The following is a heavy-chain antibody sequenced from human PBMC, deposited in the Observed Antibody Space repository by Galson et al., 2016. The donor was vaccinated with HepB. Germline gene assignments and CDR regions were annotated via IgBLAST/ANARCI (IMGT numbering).Heavy chain of an antibody. CDR3: ARHEGGVRGAKYYFGMDV. CDR1: GFKFTSYW. J-gene: IGHJ6*02. D-gene: IGHD3-10*01. CDR2: IYPGDSDT. V-gene: IGHV5-51*01. Sequence: QSGAEVKKPGESLKISCKGSGFKFTSYWIGWVRQMPGKGLEWMGIIYPGDSDTRYSPSFQGQVTISADKSITTAYLQWSSLKASDTATYYCARHEGGVRGAKYYFGMDVWGQGTTVTVSS.